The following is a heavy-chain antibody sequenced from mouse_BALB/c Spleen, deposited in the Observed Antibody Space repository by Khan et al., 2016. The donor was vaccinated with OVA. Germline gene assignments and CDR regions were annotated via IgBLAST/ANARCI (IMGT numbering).Heavy chain of an antibody. CDR1: GFSLTSYG. CDR2: IWGDGST. J-gene: IGHJ4*01. V-gene: IGHV2-3*01. Sequence: QVQLKQSGPGLVAPSRSLSITCTVSGFSLTSYGVSWVRQSPGKGLEWLGVIWGDGSTNYHSTLISRLIISKDNSKSQVFLKLTGLQTDDTATYYCAKFSPDYYSMDYWGKGTSVTVSS. CDR3: AKFSPDYYSMDY.